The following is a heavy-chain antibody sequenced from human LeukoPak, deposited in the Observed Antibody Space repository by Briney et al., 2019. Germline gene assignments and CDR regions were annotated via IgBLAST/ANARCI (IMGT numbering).Heavy chain of an antibody. V-gene: IGHV4-34*01. CDR3: ARGRTPIAAAGTPYFDY. J-gene: IGHJ4*02. D-gene: IGHD6-13*01. CDR1: GGSISSYY. Sequence: SETLSLTCTVSGGSISSYYWSWIRQPPGKGLEWIGEINHSGSTNYNPSLKSRVTISVDTSKNQFSLKLSSVTAADTAVYYCARGRTPIAAAGTPYFDYWGQGTLVTVSS. CDR2: INHSGST.